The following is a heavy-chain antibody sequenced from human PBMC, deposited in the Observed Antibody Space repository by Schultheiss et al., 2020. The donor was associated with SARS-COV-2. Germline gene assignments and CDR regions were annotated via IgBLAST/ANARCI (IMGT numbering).Heavy chain of an antibody. J-gene: IGHJ6*02. Sequence: GESLKISCAASGFTFSSYAMSWVRQAPGKGLEWVSAISGSGGSTYYADSVKGRFTISRDNAKNSLYLQMNSLRAEDTAVYYCASDYSNSKYGMDVWGQGTTVTVSS. CDR2: ISGSGGST. CDR3: ASDYSNSKYGMDV. V-gene: IGHV3-23*01. CDR1: GFTFSSYA. D-gene: IGHD4-11*01.